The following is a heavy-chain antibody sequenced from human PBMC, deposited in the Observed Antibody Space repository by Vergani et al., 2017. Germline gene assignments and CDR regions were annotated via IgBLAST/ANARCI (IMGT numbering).Heavy chain of an antibody. CDR3: VRDPDYSTFDS. D-gene: IGHD4-11*01. V-gene: IGHV3-48*01. CDR1: GFTFSAYS. CDR2: IGVSDNSI. Sequence: DVRLVESGGGVVQPGGSLRLFCAASGFTFSAYSMNWVRQTPGKGLEWISYIGVSDNSIYYADSVMGRFAISGDNARNLLFLQMNSLRADDSALYFCVRDPDYSTFDSWGQGTLVTVS. J-gene: IGHJ4*02.